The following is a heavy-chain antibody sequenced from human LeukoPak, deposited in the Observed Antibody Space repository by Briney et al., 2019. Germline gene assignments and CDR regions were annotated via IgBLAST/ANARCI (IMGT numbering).Heavy chain of an antibody. CDR3: AKDQAHYYDSSGYYEYYYYGMDV. CDR1: GFTFSSYA. D-gene: IGHD3-22*01. Sequence: PGGSLRLSCAASGFTFSSYAMSWVRQAPGKGLEWVSAISGSGGSTYYADSVKGRFTISRDNSKNTLYLQMNSLRAEDTAVYYCAKDQAHYYDSSGYYEYYYYGMDVWGQGTTVTVSS. V-gene: IGHV3-23*01. CDR2: ISGSGGST. J-gene: IGHJ6*02.